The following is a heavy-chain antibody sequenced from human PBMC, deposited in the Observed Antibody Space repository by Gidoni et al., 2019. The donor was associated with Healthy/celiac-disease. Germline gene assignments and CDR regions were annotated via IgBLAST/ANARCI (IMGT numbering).Heavy chain of an antibody. J-gene: IGHJ3*02. CDR1: GYTFTSYG. CDR2: ISADNGNT. V-gene: IGHV1-18*01. CDR3: ARAYYYDSSGYPRGDAFDI. Sequence: QVQLVQSGAEVKKPGASVKVSCKASGYTFTSYGISWVRQAPGQGIEWMGWISADNGNTNYAQKLQGRVTMTTDTSTSTAYMELRSLRSDDTAVYYCARAYYYDSSGYPRGDAFDIWGQGTMVTVSS. D-gene: IGHD3-22*01.